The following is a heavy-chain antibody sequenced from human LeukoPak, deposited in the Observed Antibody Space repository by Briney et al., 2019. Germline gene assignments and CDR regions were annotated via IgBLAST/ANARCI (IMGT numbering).Heavy chain of an antibody. CDR1: GFTFSSYG. D-gene: IGHD4/OR15-4a*01. CDR2: ISYDGSHK. CDR3: SASRPHYGDYYGPDV. V-gene: IGHV3-30*03. J-gene: IGHJ6*02. Sequence: PGGSLRLSCAASGFTFSSYGMHWVRQAPGKGLEWVAVISYDGSHKYSADSVKGRFTISRDNSKNTLYLQMNSLRTEDTAVYFCSASRPHYGDYYGPDVGGHGTTVTVSS.